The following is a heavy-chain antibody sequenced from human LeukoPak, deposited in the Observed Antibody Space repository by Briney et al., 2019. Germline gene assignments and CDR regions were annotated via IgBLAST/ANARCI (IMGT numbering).Heavy chain of an antibody. CDR1: GLTFTNYA. Sequence: GGSLRLSCRVSGLTFTNYAITGVRQAPGKGLEWISTVSGTGGSTYYADSVKGRFTISRDSSRNTLSLQMNTLRADDTAVYYCARVHWLVQYWYFDLWGRGTLVTVSS. J-gene: IGHJ2*01. D-gene: IGHD6-19*01. CDR3: ARVHWLVQYWYFDL. V-gene: IGHV3-23*01. CDR2: VSGTGGST.